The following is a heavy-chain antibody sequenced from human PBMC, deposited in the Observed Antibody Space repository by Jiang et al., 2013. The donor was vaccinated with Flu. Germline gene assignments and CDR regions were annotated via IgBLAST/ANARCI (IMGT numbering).Heavy chain of an antibody. CDR2: ISYDGSNK. Sequence: QLLESGGGVVQPGRSLRLSCAASGFTFSSYGMHWVRQAPGKGLEWVAVISYDGSNKYYADSVKGRFTISRDNSKNTLYLQMNSLRAEDTAVYYCAKDGCSSTSCYIGGLDYWGQGTLVTVSS. D-gene: IGHD2-2*02. J-gene: IGHJ4*02. CDR1: GFTFSSYG. V-gene: IGHV3-30*18. CDR3: AKDGCSSTSCYIGGLDY.